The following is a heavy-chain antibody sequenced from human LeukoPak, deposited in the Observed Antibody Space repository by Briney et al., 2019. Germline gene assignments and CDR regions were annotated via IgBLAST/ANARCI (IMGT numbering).Heavy chain of an antibody. V-gene: IGHV3-23*01. CDR3: AKGGHDFNTFYW. CDR1: GFTFSTYA. J-gene: IGHJ4*02. D-gene: IGHD2-21*02. CDR2: IKGGGGDP. Sequence: GGSLRLSCAASGFTFSTYAMGWVRQASGKGLEWVSSIKGGGGDPFYADSVKGRFTISRDNSKNTLFLQLDSLRAEDTAVYYCAKGGHDFNTFYWWGQGTLVTVSS.